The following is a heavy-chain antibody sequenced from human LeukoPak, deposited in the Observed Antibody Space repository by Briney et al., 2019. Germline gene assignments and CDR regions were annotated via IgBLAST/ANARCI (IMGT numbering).Heavy chain of an antibody. CDR2: ISGSDGST. V-gene: IGHV3-23*01. D-gene: IGHD2-8*01. Sequence: GGSLRLSCTASGFTFSNYDMSWIRQAPGKGLEWVSTISGSDGSTYYADSVKGRFTISRDNAKNTLYLQMNSLRVEGTAMYYCAKGRVYCTYGSSYSYYWGQGTLVTVSS. J-gene: IGHJ4*02. CDR3: AKGRVYCTYGSSYSYY. CDR1: GFTFSNYD.